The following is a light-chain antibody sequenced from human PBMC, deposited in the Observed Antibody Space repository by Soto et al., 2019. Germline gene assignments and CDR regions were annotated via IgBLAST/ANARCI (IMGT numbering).Light chain of an antibody. CDR2: QVS. J-gene: IGLJ3*02. CDR3: SSYTNSNTRV. Sequence: QSALTQPASVSGSPGQSITMSCTGTSSDVGGYTYVSWYQQHPGKAPKLMIYQVSNRPSGVSNRFSGSKSGNTASLTISGLQTEDEADYYCSSYTNSNTRVFGGGTKLTVL. V-gene: IGLV2-14*01. CDR1: SSDVGGYTY.